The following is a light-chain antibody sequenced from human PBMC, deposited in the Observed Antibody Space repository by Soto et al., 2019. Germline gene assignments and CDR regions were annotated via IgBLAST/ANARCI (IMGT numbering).Light chain of an antibody. CDR3: ATWDDSLNGWV. CDR1: RSNIESNT. Sequence: QSVLTQPPSASGIPGQRVTVSCSGSRSNIESNTVNWYQQYPGTAPKLLIYLNDQRPSGVPDRISGSKSGTSASLAISGLQSEDEADYYCATWDDSLNGWVFGGGTKVTVL. J-gene: IGLJ2*01. V-gene: IGLV1-44*01. CDR2: LND.